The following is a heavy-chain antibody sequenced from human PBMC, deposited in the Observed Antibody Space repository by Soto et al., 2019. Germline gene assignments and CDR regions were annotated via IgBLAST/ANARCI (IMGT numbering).Heavy chain of an antibody. V-gene: IGHV1-69*13. CDR3: AGTSIAASQYGMEV. D-gene: IGHD6-6*01. CDR2: IIPIFGTA. J-gene: IGHJ6*01. Sequence: SVKVSCKASGCTFSSYAISWVRQAPGQGLEWMGGIIPIFGTANYAQKFQGRVTITADESTSTACMELSSLRSEDTAVYYCAGTSIAASQYGMEVWGQATTVNVS. CDR1: GCTFSSYA.